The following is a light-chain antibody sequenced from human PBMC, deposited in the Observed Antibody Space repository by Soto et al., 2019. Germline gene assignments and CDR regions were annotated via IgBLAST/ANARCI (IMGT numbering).Light chain of an antibody. CDR3: QQYNNWPPIT. Sequence: EFVLTQSPGTLSLTPGERATLSRRASQTVRNNYLAWYQQKPGQAPRLLIYDASSRATGIPDRFSGGGSGTDFTLTISRLEPEDFAVYYCQQYNNWPPITFGQGSRLEIK. CDR1: QTVRNNY. V-gene: IGKV3-20*01. CDR2: DAS. J-gene: IGKJ5*01.